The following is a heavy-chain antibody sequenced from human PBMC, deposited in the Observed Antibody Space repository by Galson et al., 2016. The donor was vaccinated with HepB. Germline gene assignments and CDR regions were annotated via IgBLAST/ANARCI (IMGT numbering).Heavy chain of an antibody. CDR1: GFTFRSYW. J-gene: IGHJ5*02. Sequence: SLRLSCAATGFTFRSYWMSWVRQAPGKGLEWVATIKQDGSQKYYVDSVKGRFTISRDNAKNSLSLQMNSLRAEDTALSYCAKLVGRAWFDPWGQGTLVTVSS. CDR3: AKLVGRAWFDP. V-gene: IGHV3-7*01. CDR2: IKQDGSQK. D-gene: IGHD2-2*01.